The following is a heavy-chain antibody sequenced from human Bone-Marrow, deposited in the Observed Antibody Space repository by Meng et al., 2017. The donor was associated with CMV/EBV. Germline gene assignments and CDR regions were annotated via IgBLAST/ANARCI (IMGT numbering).Heavy chain of an antibody. Sequence: ASVKVSCQSSGYTFTSYYMHWVRQAPGQGLEWMGIINPSGGSTSYVQKFQGRVTMTRDTSTSTVYMELSSLRSEDTAVYYCARDLTIFGVVTRTDYWGQGTLVTVSS. CDR2: INPSGGST. CDR3: ARDLTIFGVVTRTDY. J-gene: IGHJ4*02. CDR1: GYTFTSYY. V-gene: IGHV1-46*01. D-gene: IGHD3-3*01.